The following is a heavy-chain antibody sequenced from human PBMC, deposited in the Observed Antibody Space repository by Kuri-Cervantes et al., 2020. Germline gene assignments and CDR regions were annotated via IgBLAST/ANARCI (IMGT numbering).Heavy chain of an antibody. CDR2: IWYDGSDK. CDR3: ARSVSLKDAFEI. J-gene: IGHJ3*02. D-gene: IGHD5/OR15-5a*01. CDR1: GFTFSSYA. Sequence: GESLKISCEASGFTFSSYAMSWVRQAPGKGLEWVAVIWYDGSDKYYADSVKGRFTISRDNAKNSLYLQMNSLRAEDTAVYHCARSVSLKDAFEIWGQGTMVTVSS. V-gene: IGHV3-33*08.